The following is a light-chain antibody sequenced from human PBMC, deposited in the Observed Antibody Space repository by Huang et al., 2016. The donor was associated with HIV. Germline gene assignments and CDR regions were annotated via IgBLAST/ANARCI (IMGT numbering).Light chain of an antibody. CDR3: QQRSNWPLT. CDR1: QSVSSY. Sequence: EIVLTQSPATLSLSPGERATLSCRASQSVSSYLVWYQHKPGQAPRLLHYDASNRAAGIPARFSGSGSGTDFNLTISGLEPEDSAVYYCQQRSNWPLTFGGGTKVEIK. V-gene: IGKV3-11*01. CDR2: DAS. J-gene: IGKJ4*01.